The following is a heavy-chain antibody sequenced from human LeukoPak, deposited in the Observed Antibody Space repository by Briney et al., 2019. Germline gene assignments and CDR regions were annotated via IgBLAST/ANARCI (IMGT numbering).Heavy chain of an antibody. CDR1: GDSIASGAYY. Sequence: SETLSLTCTVSGDSIASGAYYWSWIRQHPEKGVEWIGYIHYSGSAYYNPSLKSRATMTVNTSKNQFSLKLRSVTGADTAVYFCARSPPRDWGDVRFDYWGQGTLVTVSS. CDR3: ARSPPRDWGDVRFDY. D-gene: IGHD7-27*01. CDR2: IHYSGSA. V-gene: IGHV4-31*03. J-gene: IGHJ4*02.